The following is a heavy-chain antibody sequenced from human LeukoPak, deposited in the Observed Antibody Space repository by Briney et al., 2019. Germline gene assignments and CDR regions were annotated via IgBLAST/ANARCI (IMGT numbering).Heavy chain of an antibody. Sequence: SETLSLTCAVYGGSFSGYYWSWIRQPPGKGLEWIGEINHSGGTNYNPSLKSRVTISVDTSKNQFSLKLGPWTAADPAVYYCAGGRRAGGLNYWGQGTLVTVSS. CDR2: INHSGGT. D-gene: IGHD6-19*01. J-gene: IGHJ4*02. V-gene: IGHV4-34*01. CDR1: GGSFSGYY. CDR3: AGGRRAGGLNY.